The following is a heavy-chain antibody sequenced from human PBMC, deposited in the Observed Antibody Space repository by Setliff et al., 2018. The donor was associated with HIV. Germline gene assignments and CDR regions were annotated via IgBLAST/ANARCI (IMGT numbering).Heavy chain of an antibody. J-gene: IGHJ4*02. D-gene: IGHD2-8*01. CDR1: GGTFSSYV. CDR3: ARKYCTNGVCYKTGEFDY. Sequence: SVKVSCKASGGTFSSYVISWVRQAPGQGLERMGGIIPICGTANNAQKFQGRVTITADESTSTAYMELSSLRSDDTAVYYCARKYCTNGVCYKTGEFDYWGQGTLVTVSS. CDR2: IIPICGTA. V-gene: IGHV1-69*13.